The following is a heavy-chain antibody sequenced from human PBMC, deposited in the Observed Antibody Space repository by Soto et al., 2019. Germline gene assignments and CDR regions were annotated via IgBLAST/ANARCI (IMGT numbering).Heavy chain of an antibody. CDR2: IYYSGST. D-gene: IGHD4-17*01. J-gene: IGHJ3*02. Sequence: QVQLQESGPGLVKPSETLSLTCTVSGGSISSYYWSWMRQPPGKGLEWIGYIYYSGSTNYNPSLKSRVTISVDTSKNQFSLKLSSVTAADTAVYYCARDGDNYAFDIWGQGTMVTVSS. CDR3: ARDGDNYAFDI. CDR1: GGSISSYY. V-gene: IGHV4-59*01.